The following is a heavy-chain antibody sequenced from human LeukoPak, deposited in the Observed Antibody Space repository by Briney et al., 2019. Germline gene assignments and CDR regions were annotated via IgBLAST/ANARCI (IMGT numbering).Heavy chain of an antibody. V-gene: IGHV4-59*01. CDR3: ARVPDCSGGSCYVWFDP. Sequence: SETLSLTCTVSGGSISSYYWSWIRQPPGKGLEWIGYIYYSGSTNYNPSLKSRVTISVDTSKNQFSLKLSSVTAADTAVYYCARVPDCSGGSCYVWFDPWGQGTLVTVSS. CDR1: GGSISSYY. CDR2: IYYSGST. J-gene: IGHJ5*02. D-gene: IGHD2-15*01.